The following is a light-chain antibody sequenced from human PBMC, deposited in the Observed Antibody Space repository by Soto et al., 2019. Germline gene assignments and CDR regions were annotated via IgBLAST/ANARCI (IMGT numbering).Light chain of an antibody. J-gene: IGKJ4*01. V-gene: IGKV1-33*01. CDR1: QDISNH. CDR2: DAS. CDR3: QQLHSRTLT. Sequence: DIQMTQSPSSLSASVGDRVTITCQASQDISNHLSWYQQKPGKAPKLLIYDASNLETGVPSGFSGSGSGTDFTFTISSLQPENVATYYCQQLHSRTLTFCGGTKVDIK.